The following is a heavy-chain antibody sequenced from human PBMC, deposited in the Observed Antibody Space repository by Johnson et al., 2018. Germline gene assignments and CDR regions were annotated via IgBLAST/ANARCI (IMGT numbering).Heavy chain of an antibody. J-gene: IGHJ6*02. V-gene: IGHV1-69*01. CDR1: GGTFSKYS. CDR3: ARGLSQMGMDV. Sequence: QVQLVQSGAEVRKPGTSVKVSCRASGGTFSKYSINWVRQVPGQGLEWLGGSIAVFGTPKYSQKFQGRVTITADESTSTASMDLSSLRYEDTAMYYCARGLSQMGMDVWGQGTTVTVSS. CDR2: SIAVFGTP. D-gene: IGHD3-10*01.